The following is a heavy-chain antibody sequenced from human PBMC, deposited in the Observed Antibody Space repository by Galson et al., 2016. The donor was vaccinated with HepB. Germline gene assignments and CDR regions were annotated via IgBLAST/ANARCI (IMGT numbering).Heavy chain of an antibody. CDR1: GGSVSSGNYY. J-gene: IGHJ4*02. D-gene: IGHD3-22*01. Sequence: SETLSLTCTVSGGSVSSGNYYWSWIRQPPGKGLEWIGYIYHSGSTNYNPSLKSRVTISVDTSKNQFSLKMSSVTPADTAVYYCARDRFNYYDSSSFYVGSFDYWGQGTLVTVSS. CDR3: ARDRFNYYDSSSFYVGSFDY. V-gene: IGHV4-61*01. CDR2: IYHSGST.